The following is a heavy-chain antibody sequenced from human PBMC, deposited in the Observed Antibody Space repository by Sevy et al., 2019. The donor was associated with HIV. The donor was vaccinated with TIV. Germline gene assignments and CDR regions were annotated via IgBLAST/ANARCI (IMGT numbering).Heavy chain of an antibody. J-gene: IGHJ4*02. D-gene: IGHD3-10*01. CDR2: ISYDGSNK. CDR3: ARDYYGSGSFDY. CDR1: GFTFSSYA. V-gene: IGHV3-30-3*01. Sequence: GGSLRLSCAASGFTFSSYAMHWVRQAPGKGLEWVAVISYDGSNKYYADSVKGRFTISRDNSKNTLYLQMNSLRAEDTAVYYCARDYYGSGSFDYWGQRTLVTVSS.